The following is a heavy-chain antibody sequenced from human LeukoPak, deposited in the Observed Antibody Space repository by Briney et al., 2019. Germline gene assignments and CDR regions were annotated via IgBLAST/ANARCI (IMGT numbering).Heavy chain of an antibody. CDR1: AYTFTGFY. J-gene: IGHJ4*02. CDR2: INPNTGDT. CDR3: ARDRAGSVWQFDY. Sequence: GASVKVSCKASAYTFTGFYIHWVRQAPGQGLEWMGWINPNTGDTNYAQKFQGRVTMTGDTSITTVYMELSTLRSNDTAVYYCARDRAGSVWQFDYWGQGTLVTVSS. D-gene: IGHD6-19*01. V-gene: IGHV1-2*02.